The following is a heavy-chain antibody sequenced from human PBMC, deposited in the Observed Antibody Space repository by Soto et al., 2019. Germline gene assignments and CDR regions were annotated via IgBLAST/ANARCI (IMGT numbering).Heavy chain of an antibody. CDR3: AKGSDMVRGVIIPFDY. D-gene: IGHD3-10*01. CDR1: GFTFSSYA. V-gene: IGHV3-23*01. Sequence: PGGSLRLSCAASGFTFSSYAMSWVRQAPGKGLEWVSAISGSGGSTYYADSVKGRFTISRDNSKNTLYLQMNSLRAEDTAVYYCAKGSDMVRGVIIPFDYWGQGTLVTVS. CDR2: ISGSGGST. J-gene: IGHJ4*02.